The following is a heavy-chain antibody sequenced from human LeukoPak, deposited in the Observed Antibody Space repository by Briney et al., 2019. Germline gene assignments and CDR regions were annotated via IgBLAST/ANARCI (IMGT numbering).Heavy chain of an antibody. D-gene: IGHD1-1*01. J-gene: IGHJ3*02. CDR2: ISSSSSYI. CDR1: GFTFCSYS. CDR3: ARALDHINDAFDI. Sequence: GGSLRLSCAAAGFTFCSYSMNWGRQAPGKGVEWVSSISSSSSYIYYADSVKGRFTISRDNAKNSLYLQMNSLRAEDTAVYYCARALDHINDAFDIWGQGTMVTVSS. V-gene: IGHV3-21*01.